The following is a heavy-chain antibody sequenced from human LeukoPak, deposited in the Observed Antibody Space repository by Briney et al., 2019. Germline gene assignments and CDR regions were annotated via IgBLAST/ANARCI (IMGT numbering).Heavy chain of an antibody. Sequence: PSETLSLTCSVSGGSISGDIYYWGWIRQPPGKGLEWIGSIYYSGSTYYSPSLKSRVTISVDTSKNQFSLRLSSVTAADTALYYCARSRSGTRWSISIDYWGQGTLVTVSS. D-gene: IGHD3-10*01. V-gene: IGHV4-39*01. J-gene: IGHJ4*02. CDR1: GGSISGDIYY. CDR2: IYYSGST. CDR3: ARSRSGTRWSISIDY.